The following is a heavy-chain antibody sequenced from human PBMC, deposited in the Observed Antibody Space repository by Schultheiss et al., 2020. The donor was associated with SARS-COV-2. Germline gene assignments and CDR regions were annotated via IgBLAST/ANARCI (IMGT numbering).Heavy chain of an antibody. CDR3: ARRYSSNYFDY. CDR1: GYSFTSYW. Sequence: GGSLRLSCKGSGYSFTSYWIGWVRQMPGKGLEWMGIIYPGDSDTRYSPSFQGQVTISADKSISTAYLQWSSLKASDTAMYYCARRYSSNYFDYWGQGTLVTVSS. V-gene: IGHV5-51*01. J-gene: IGHJ4*02. CDR2: IYPGDSDT. D-gene: IGHD6-13*01.